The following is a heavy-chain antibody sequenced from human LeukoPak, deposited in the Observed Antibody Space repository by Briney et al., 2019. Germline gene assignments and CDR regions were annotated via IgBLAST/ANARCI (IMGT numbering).Heavy chain of an antibody. V-gene: IGHV5-51*01. CDR2: LYPGDSDT. Sequence: GESLKISCKGSGYSFTSYWIGWVRQMPGKGLEWMGILYPGDSDTRYSPSLQGQVTISADKSISTAYLQWSSLKASDTAMYYCATSTLGIAVAGSVDYWGQGTLVTVSS. CDR1: GYSFTSYW. D-gene: IGHD6-19*01. CDR3: ATSTLGIAVAGSVDY. J-gene: IGHJ4*02.